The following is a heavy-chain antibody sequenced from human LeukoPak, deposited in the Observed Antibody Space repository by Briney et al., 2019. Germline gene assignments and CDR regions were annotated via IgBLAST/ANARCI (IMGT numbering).Heavy chain of an antibody. D-gene: IGHD1-1*01. J-gene: IGHJ4*02. Sequence: SQTLSLTCAISGDSVSSNSAAWNWIRQSPSRGLEWLGRTYYRSKWSTYYAVSVKSRISINRDTSKNQISLQLNSVTPEDTAVYYCARSTGPIDYWGQGTLVTVSS. CDR3: ARSTGPIDY. V-gene: IGHV6-1*01. CDR1: GDSVSSNSAA. CDR2: TYYRSKWST.